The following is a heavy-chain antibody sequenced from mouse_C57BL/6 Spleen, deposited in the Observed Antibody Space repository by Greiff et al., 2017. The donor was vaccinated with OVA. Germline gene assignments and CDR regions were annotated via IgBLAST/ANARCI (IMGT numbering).Heavy chain of an antibody. J-gene: IGHJ2*01. D-gene: IGHD2-4*01. Sequence: QVQLQQPGAELVMPGASVKLSCKASGYTFTSYWMHWVKQRPGQGLEWIGEIDPSDSYTNYNQKFKGKSTLTVDKSSSTAYMQLSSLTSEDSAVYYCARLGDYDYFDYWGQGTTLTVSS. V-gene: IGHV1-69*01. CDR3: ARLGDYDYFDY. CDR1: GYTFTSYW. CDR2: IDPSDSYT.